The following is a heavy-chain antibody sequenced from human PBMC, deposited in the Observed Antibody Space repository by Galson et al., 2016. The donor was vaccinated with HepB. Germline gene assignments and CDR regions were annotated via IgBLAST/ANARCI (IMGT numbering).Heavy chain of an antibody. CDR3: AKDRRGPQAGTWYFEN. Sequence: SLRLSCAASGFTFSSSTVGGVRQAPGKAPEWVSSIIASGDRTHYGDSVKGRFTISRDNSKNTLYLQMNSLRVDDTGVYYCAKDRRGPQAGTWYFENWGQGTLITVSP. CDR2: IIASGDRT. CDR1: GFTFSSST. J-gene: IGHJ4*02. D-gene: IGHD3-10*01. V-gene: IGHV3-23*01.